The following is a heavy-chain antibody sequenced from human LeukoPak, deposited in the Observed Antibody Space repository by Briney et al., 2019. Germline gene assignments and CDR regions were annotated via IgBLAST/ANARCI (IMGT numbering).Heavy chain of an antibody. V-gene: IGHV4-59*01. CDR3: ARARVDFWSGYYSHAFDI. CDR1: GGSFSNYY. CDR2: IYSTGDT. Sequence: SETLSLTCTVFGGSFSNYYWGWIRQSPGKGLEWIAYIYSTGDTNYNPSLKSRVAISMDTSKNRFFLKLSSVTAADTAVYYCARARVDFWSGYYSHAFDIWGQGTMVTVSS. J-gene: IGHJ3*02. D-gene: IGHD3-3*01.